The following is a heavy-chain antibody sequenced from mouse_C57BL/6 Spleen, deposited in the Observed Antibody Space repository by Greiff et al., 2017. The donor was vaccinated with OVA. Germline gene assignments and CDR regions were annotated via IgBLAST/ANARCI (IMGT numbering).Heavy chain of an antibody. CDR2: IDPSDSYT. V-gene: IGHV1-69*01. J-gene: IGHJ4*01. Sequence: QVQLQQPGAELVMPGASVKLSCKASGYTFTSYWMHWVKQRPGQGLEWIGEIDPSDSYTNYNQKFKGKSTLTVDKSSSTAYMQLSSLTSEDSAVYYCARAPSYGSSLSYYAMDYWGQGTSVTVSS. CDR3: ARAPSYGSSLSYYAMDY. CDR1: GYTFTSYW. D-gene: IGHD1-1*01.